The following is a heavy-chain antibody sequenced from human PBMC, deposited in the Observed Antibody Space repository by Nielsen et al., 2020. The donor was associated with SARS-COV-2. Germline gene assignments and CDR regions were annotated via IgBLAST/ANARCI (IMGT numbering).Heavy chain of an antibody. CDR1: GYTFTNYD. V-gene: IGHV1-3*01. J-gene: IGHJ4*02. CDR2: ISPGNGNT. D-gene: IGHD1-26*01. CDR3: ARDQEVGTTFDY. Sequence: ASVKVSCKASGYTFTNYDINWVRQATGQGLEWMGWISPGNGNTKYSQKFQGRVTITADTLASTAYLELNSLRFEDTAVYFCARDQEVGTTFDYWGQGSLVTVSS.